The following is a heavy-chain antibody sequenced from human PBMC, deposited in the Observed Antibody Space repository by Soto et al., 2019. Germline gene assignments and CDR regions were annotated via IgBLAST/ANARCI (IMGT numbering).Heavy chain of an antibody. Sequence: ASVKVSFKASGYTFTSYGISWVRQAPGQGLEWMGWISAYNGNTNYAQKLQGRVTMTTDTSTSTAYMELRSLRSDDTAVYYCAREPDYYGSGSYYNSRGLSVGMDVWRQWTTVTVS. J-gene: IGHJ6*02. CDR3: AREPDYYGSGSYYNSRGLSVGMDV. D-gene: IGHD3-10*01. CDR2: ISAYNGNT. CDR1: GYTFTSYG. V-gene: IGHV1-18*01.